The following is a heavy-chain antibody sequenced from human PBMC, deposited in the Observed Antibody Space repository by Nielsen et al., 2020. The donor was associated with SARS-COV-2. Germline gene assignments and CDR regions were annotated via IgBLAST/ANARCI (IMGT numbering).Heavy chain of an antibody. Sequence: SETLSLTCTVSGGSISSGDYYWSWIRQPPGKGLEWIGYIYYSGSTYYNLSLKSRVTISVDTSKNQFSLKLSSVTAADTAVYYCARAQRAGRDYYDSSGEGGDIWGQGTMVTVSS. CDR1: GGSISSGDYY. V-gene: IGHV4-30-4*01. J-gene: IGHJ3*02. D-gene: IGHD3-22*01. CDR2: IYYSGST. CDR3: ARAQRAGRDYYDSSGEGGDI.